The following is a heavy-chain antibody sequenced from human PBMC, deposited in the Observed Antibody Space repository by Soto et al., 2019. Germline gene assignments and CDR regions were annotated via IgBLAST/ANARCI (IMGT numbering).Heavy chain of an antibody. D-gene: IGHD5-12*01. J-gene: IGHJ4*02. Sequence: PGGSLRLSCAASGFSFSRYAMMWVRQAPGKGQEWVAGMTGSGGDIRYADSVKGRFTIPKDNSKNTLYLQMNSLRAEDTAIYYCAKDAVYNDGLWLVANWGQGTLVTVSS. CDR3: AKDAVYNDGLWLVAN. CDR1: GFSFSRYA. V-gene: IGHV3-23*01. CDR2: MTGSGGDI.